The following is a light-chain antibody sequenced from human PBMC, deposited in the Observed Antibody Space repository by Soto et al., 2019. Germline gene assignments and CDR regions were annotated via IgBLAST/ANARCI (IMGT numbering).Light chain of an antibody. J-gene: IGLJ2*01. CDR2: EVT. CDR1: TSDVGAYNY. CDR3: SSFTTTSTVL. Sequence: QSVLTQPASVSGSLGQSITISCTGTTSDVGAYNYVSWYQHHPGKDPKVVIFEVTKRPSGVSSCFSGSKSGNTASLTVSGLQAEDEGDYYCSSFTTTSTVLFGGGTKVTVL. V-gene: IGLV2-14*01.